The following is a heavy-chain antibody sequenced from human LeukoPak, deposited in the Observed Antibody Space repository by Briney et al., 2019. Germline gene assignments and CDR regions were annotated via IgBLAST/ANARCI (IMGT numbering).Heavy chain of an antibody. J-gene: IGHJ5*02. CDR3: AKKAGNDYGDQNWFDP. D-gene: IGHD4-17*01. CDR2: IWYDGTNK. V-gene: IGHV3-33*06. CDR1: GFTFSAYG. Sequence: GGSLRLSCAASGFTFSAYGMHWVRQAPGKGLEWVAIIWYDGTNKYYTDSVKGRFTISRDNSQNTLYLQMNSLRAEDTAVYYCAKKAGNDYGDQNWFDPWGQGTLVTVSS.